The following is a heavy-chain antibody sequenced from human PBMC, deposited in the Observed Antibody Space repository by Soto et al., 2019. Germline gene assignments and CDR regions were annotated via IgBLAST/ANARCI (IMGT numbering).Heavy chain of an antibody. V-gene: IGHV3-53*01. CDR3: ARGPHAGISTS. Sequence: PGGSLRLSCAASGFNVSSNYMSWVRQAPGKGLEWLSVIYSGGSTYYAESVKGRFTISRDNSKNTLNLQMNALRVEDTAVYYCARGPHAGISTSWGQGTLVTVSS. CDR1: GFNVSSNY. D-gene: IGHD2-2*01. J-gene: IGHJ4*02. CDR2: IYSGGST.